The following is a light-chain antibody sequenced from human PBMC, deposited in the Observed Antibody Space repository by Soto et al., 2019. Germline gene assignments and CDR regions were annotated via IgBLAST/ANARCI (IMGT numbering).Light chain of an antibody. V-gene: IGKV3-15*01. J-gene: IGKJ5*01. CDR1: QSVSSY. CDR2: GAS. Sequence: EIVMTQSPATLSVSPGERVTLSCRASQSVSSYLAWYQHKPGQPPRLLIYGASTRATGIPARFGGSGSGTDLTLTISSLQSEDAVVSFCQQCSDCPLFTFGVGTRLEIK. CDR3: QQCSDCPLFT.